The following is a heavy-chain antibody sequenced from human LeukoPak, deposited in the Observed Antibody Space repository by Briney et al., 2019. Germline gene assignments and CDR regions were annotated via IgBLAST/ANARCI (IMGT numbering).Heavy chain of an antibody. D-gene: IGHD1-26*01. Sequence: PSETLSLTCAVYGGSFSGYYWSWIRQPPGRGLEWIGEINRSGSANYNPSLKSRVTISVDTSKNQFSLKLSSVTAADTAVYYCARNIGRWELPYFDYWGQGTLVTVSS. V-gene: IGHV4-34*01. CDR2: INRSGSA. J-gene: IGHJ4*02. CDR1: GGSFSGYY. CDR3: ARNIGRWELPYFDY.